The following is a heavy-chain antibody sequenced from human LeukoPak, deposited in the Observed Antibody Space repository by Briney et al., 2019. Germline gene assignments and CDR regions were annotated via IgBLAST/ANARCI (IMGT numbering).Heavy chain of an antibody. V-gene: IGHV4-38-2*01. CDR1: GYSISSGNY. D-gene: IGHD3-22*01. CDR3: ARYRRGSGGYSAFDI. Sequence: SETLSLTCGVSGYSISSGNYWGWIRQPPGKGLEWIGSIYHSGSTYYNPSLKSRVTISVDTSKNQFSLKLSSVTAADTAVYYCARYRRGSGGYSAFDIWGQGTMVTVSS. J-gene: IGHJ3*02. CDR2: IYHSGST.